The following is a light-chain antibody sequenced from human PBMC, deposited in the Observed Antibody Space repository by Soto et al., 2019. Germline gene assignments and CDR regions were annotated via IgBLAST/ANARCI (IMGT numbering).Light chain of an antibody. J-gene: IGLJ1*01. CDR2: DVN. V-gene: IGLV2-8*01. CDR1: ASDIGGYTF. Sequence: QSALTQPPSASGSPGQSVAISCTGTASDIGGYTFVSWYQQHPGKAPKLLIYDVNKRPSGVPDRFSGSKSGNTASLTVSGLHAEDEADYYFSAQGATNPSVFGTGTKLTVL. CDR3: SAQGATNPSV.